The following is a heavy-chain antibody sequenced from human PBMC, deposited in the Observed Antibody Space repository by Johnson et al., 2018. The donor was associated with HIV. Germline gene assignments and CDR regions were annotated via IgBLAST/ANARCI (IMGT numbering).Heavy chain of an antibody. CDR1: GFTVSRNY. CDR3: AGDDILTGYYDAFDI. CDR2: IPSGGST. Sequence: EVQLVESGGGLIQPGGSLRLSCAVFGFTVSRNYMSWVRQAPGKGLEWVSVIPSGGSTYYADSVKGRFTISRHNSKKTLYLQMNSLRAEDTAVYYCAGDDILTGYYDAFDIWGQGTMVTVSS. D-gene: IGHD3-9*01. J-gene: IGHJ3*02. V-gene: IGHV3-53*01.